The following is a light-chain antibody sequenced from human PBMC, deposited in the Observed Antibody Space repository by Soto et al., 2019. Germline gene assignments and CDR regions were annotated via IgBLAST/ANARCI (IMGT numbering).Light chain of an antibody. V-gene: IGKV1-6*01. CDR1: QDIRND. CDR3: LQNYNYPFT. J-gene: IGKJ3*01. CDR2: AAS. Sequence: AIQMTQSPSSLSASVGDRITITCRASQDIRNDLGWYQQKPGKAPKLLIYAASSLQSGVPSRFSGSGSGTDFTLTISSLQPEDFASYYCLQNYNYPFTFGPGTKVDLK.